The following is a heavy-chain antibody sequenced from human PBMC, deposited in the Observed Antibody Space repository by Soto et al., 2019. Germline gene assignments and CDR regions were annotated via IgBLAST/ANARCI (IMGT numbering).Heavy chain of an antibody. D-gene: IGHD6-19*01. Sequence: QVQLVQSGAEVKKPGASVKVSCKASGYTFTSYAMHWVRQAPGQRLEWMGWINAGNGNTKYSQKFQGRVTITRDTSASTAYMDLRRLRSEDTAVYYCAGVYSRLSSGWTSGYWGQGTLVTVSS. J-gene: IGHJ4*02. V-gene: IGHV1-3*01. CDR3: AGVYSRLSSGWTSGY. CDR2: INAGNGNT. CDR1: GYTFTSYA.